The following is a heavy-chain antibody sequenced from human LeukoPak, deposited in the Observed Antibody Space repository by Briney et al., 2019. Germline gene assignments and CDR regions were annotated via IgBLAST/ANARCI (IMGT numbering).Heavy chain of an antibody. CDR1: GYSISSGYY. V-gene: IGHV4-38-2*01. CDR2: IYHSGST. CDR3: ARRICSSTSCYTGQFDY. J-gene: IGHJ4*02. Sequence: SETLSLTCAVSGYSISSGYYWGWIRQSPGKGLEWIGSIYHSGSTYYNPSLKSRVTISVDTSKNQFSLKLSSVTAADTAVYYCARRICSSTSCYTGQFDYWGQGTLVTVSS. D-gene: IGHD2-2*02.